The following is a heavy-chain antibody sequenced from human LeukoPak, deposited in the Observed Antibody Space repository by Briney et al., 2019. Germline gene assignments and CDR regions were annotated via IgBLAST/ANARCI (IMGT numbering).Heavy chain of an antibody. J-gene: IGHJ4*02. Sequence: SETQSLTCTVSGDSLSSSFYYWGSVRQPPGKGVEWYGRIYYNVNTYYNPSLKSRVAISGDTTKNHFSLNVRSVTAADRAVYYCASVKRASSVRIFGVVPDYWGQGTLVTVSS. CDR2: IYYNVNT. V-gene: IGHV4-39*02. D-gene: IGHD3-3*01. CDR1: GDSLSSSFYY. CDR3: ASVKRASSVRIFGVVPDY.